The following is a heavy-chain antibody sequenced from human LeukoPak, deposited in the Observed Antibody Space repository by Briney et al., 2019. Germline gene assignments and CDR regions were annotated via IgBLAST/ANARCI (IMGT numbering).Heavy chain of an antibody. CDR2: INGDSSAI. D-gene: IGHD7-27*01. CDR1: GFTFSDDP. Sequence: HTGGSLRLSCAASGFTFSDDPMNWVRQAPGKGLEWVPYINGDSSAIYYADSVKGRFTMSRDNAKNSVYLQMNSLRDEDTAVYYCARDRPNWGIDCWGQGTLVTVSS. J-gene: IGHJ4*02. CDR3: ARDRPNWGIDC. V-gene: IGHV3-48*02.